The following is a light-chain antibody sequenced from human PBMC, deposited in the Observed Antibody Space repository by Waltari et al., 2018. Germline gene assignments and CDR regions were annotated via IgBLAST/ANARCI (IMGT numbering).Light chain of an antibody. J-gene: IGKJ1*01. CDR3: QQYGSSPRT. Sequence: EIVLTQSPGTLSLSPGERATLSGRASQSVSSNYLAWYQQKPGQAPRLLIYGASTRATGIPDRFSGSGSGTDFTLTISRLEPEDFAVYYCQQYGSSPRTFGQGTKVEIK. V-gene: IGKV3-20*01. CDR1: QSVSSNY. CDR2: GAS.